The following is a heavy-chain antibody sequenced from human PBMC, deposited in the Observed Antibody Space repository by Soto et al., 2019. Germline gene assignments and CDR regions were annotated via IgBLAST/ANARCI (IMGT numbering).Heavy chain of an antibody. J-gene: IGHJ4*02. Sequence: ATVNVYCKFSGYIFTHFALQWVRQAPGQSLEWMGWINAGNGNTKYSQKFQGRVTITRDTSASTAYMELSSLRSEDTAVYYCASKLQGLYQLDYWGLGTRVTVSS. CDR1: GYIFTHFA. D-gene: IGHD2-2*01. CDR3: ASKLQGLYQLDY. CDR2: INAGNGNT. V-gene: IGHV1-3*01.